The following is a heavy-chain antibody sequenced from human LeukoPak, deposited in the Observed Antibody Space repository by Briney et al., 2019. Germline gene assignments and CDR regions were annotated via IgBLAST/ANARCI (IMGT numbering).Heavy chain of an antibody. D-gene: IGHD6-13*01. CDR2: MNPNSGNT. Sequence: GASVKVSCKASGYTFTSYDINWVRQATGQGLEWMGWMNPNSGNTGYAQKFQGRVTMTRNTSISTAYMELSSLRSEDTAVYYCARACSSSWYSEWELPYYYMDVWGKGTTVTVSS. V-gene: IGHV1-8*01. CDR1: GYTFTSYD. CDR3: ARACSSSWYSEWELPYYYMDV. J-gene: IGHJ6*03.